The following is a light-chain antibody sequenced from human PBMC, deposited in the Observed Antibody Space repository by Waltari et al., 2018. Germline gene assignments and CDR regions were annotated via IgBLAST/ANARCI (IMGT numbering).Light chain of an antibody. CDR1: SNDVGYFDL. Sequence: QSALTQPASVSGSPGQSITISCTGTSNDVGYFDLVSWYQQHPGKAPNLLIYQVTKRPSEISYRFSGSKSGSTASLTISGRQSEDEADYYCSSYAGDNRLIFGGGTKVTVL. V-gene: IGLV2-23*02. CDR3: SSYAGDNRLI. J-gene: IGLJ2*01. CDR2: QVT.